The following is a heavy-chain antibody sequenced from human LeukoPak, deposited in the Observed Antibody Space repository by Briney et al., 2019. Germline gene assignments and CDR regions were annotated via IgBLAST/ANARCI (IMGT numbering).Heavy chain of an antibody. CDR2: IYYSGST. Sequence: PSETLSLTCTVSGGSISSYYWSWIRQPPGKGLEWIGYIYYSGSTNYNPSLKSRVTISVDTSKNQFSLKLSSVTAADTAVYYCARAFTNYYMDVWGKGTTVTVSS. D-gene: IGHD2-2*01. CDR3: ARAFTNYYMDV. J-gene: IGHJ6*03. CDR1: GGSISSYY. V-gene: IGHV4-59*12.